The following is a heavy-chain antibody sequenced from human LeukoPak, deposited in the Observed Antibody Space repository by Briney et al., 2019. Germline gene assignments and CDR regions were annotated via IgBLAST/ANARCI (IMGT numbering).Heavy chain of an antibody. D-gene: IGHD3-22*01. CDR1: GYSISSGYY. CDR3: ARATSYYDSSGYLHY. J-gene: IGHJ4*02. Sequence: SSETLSLTCTVSGYSISSGYYWGWIRQPPGKALEWIGNFYHSGSTYYNPSLKSRVTISVDTSKNQFSLKLSSVTAADTAVYYCARATSYYDSSGYLHYWGQGTLVTVSS. CDR2: FYHSGST. V-gene: IGHV4-38-2*02.